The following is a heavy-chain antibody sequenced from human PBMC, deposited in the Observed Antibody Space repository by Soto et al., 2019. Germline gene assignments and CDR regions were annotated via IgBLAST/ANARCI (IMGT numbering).Heavy chain of an antibody. V-gene: IGHV3-21*01. CDR2: IGTTSSYI. J-gene: IGHJ6*02. CDR3: ARVMCGDCSSYYYYSMDV. CDR1: GFTFVTYT. Sequence: GWSLRLSCAASGFTFVTYTMSWVRQVPGKGLEWVSSIGTTSSYIYYADSVRGRFTISRDNARGSVYLQMSSLRAEDTAVYYCARVMCGDCSSYYYYSMDVWGQGTTVTVSS. D-gene: IGHD2-21*02.